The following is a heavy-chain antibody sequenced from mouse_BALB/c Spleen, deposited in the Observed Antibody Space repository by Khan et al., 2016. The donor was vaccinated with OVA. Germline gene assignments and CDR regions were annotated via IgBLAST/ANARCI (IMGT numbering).Heavy chain of an antibody. V-gene: IGHV1-26*01. Sequence: VQLQQSGPDLVKPGASVKISCKASGYSFTLYYMTWVKQSHGKSLEWIGRVNPDTGGSDYNQEFKGKAILTVDKSSNTAYMELHSLTSEDSAVYYCARGYDFFAYWGQGTLVTVSA. CDR2: VNPDTGGS. CDR1: GYSFTLYY. CDR3: ARGYDFFAY. J-gene: IGHJ3*01. D-gene: IGHD2-14*01.